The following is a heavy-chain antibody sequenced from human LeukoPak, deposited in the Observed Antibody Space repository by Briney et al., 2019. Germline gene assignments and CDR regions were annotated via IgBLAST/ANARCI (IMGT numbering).Heavy chain of an antibody. V-gene: IGHV3-21*01. CDR1: GFTFTNVW. D-gene: IGHD6-13*01. Sequence: GGSLRLSCVVSGFTFTNVWMNWVRQAPGKGLEWVSSIGSRGTYIYYADSVKGRFTISRDNAKNSLYLEMNSLRADDTAVYYCARDRSSSWYSDWGQGTLVTVPS. J-gene: IGHJ4*02. CDR2: IGSRGTYI. CDR3: ARDRSSSWYSD.